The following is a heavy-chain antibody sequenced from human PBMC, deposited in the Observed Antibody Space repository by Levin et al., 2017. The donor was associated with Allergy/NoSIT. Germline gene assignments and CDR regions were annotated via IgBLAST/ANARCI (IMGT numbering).Heavy chain of an antibody. Sequence: GESLKISCAASGFIFTKYAMSWVRQAPGKGLEWVSAISGSGSTTYYADSVKGRFTISRDNSKNTLSLQMNSLRVEDPAIYYCAKSMDGSRSRGASFDYWGQGTLVTVSS. D-gene: IGHD3-10*01. CDR2: ISGSGSTT. V-gene: IGHV3-23*01. J-gene: IGHJ4*02. CDR3: AKSMDGSRSRGASFDY. CDR1: GFIFTKYA.